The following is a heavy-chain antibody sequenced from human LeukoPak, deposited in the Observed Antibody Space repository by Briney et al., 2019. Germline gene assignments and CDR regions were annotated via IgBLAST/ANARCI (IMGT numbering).Heavy chain of an antibody. V-gene: IGHV1-58*02. J-gene: IGHJ4*02. CDR2: IVVGSGNT. CDR1: GFTFTSSA. Sequence: TSVKVSCKASGFTFTSSAMQWVRQARGQRLELIGWIVVGSGNTNYAQKFQERVTITRDMSTSTAYMELSSLRSEDTAVYYCAAGRAVVHRDLEWGPGADYWGQGTLVTVSS. CDR3: AAGRAVVHRDLEWGPGADY. D-gene: IGHD6-19*01.